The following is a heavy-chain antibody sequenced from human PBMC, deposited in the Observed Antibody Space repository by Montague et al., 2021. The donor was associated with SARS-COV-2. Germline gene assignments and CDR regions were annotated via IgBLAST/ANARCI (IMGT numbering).Heavy chain of an antibody. Sequence: SETLSLTCSVPGGSSKNYHWSWIRQPPGKELEWMGYIDYSGSTNYNPSLRFRLTLSVDTSSSQFSLKLNSLTSADTAVYYCARIHSSGWAYFFDYWGQGTLVSVSS. J-gene: IGHJ4*02. CDR1: GGSSKNYH. CDR2: IDYSGST. D-gene: IGHD6-19*01. V-gene: IGHV4-59*01. CDR3: ARIHSSGWAYFFDY.